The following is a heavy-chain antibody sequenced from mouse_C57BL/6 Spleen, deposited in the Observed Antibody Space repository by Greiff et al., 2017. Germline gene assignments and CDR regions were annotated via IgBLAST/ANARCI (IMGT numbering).Heavy chain of an antibody. V-gene: IGHV1-64*01. D-gene: IGHD2-12*01. CDR1: GYTFTSYW. CDR2: IHPNSGST. CDR3: ATRGYYSNFDY. Sequence: QVQLQQSGAELVKPGASVKLSCKASGYTFTSYWMHWVKQRPGQGLEWIGMIHPNSGSTNYNEKFKSKATLTVDKSSSTAYMQLSSLTSEDSAVXYCATRGYYSNFDYWGQGTTLTVSS. J-gene: IGHJ2*01.